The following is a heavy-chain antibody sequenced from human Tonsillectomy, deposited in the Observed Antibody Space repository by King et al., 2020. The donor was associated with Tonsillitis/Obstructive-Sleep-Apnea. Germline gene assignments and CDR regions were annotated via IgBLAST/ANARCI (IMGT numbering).Heavy chain of an antibody. CDR2: INTNTGNP. D-gene: IGHD6-6*01. Sequence: QLVQSGSELKKPGASVKVSCKASGYTFTSYAMNWVRQAPGQGLEWMGWINTNTGNPTYAQGFTGRFVFSLDTSVRTAYLQISSLKAKDTAGSYCARGPLVNIAALYLNYWGQGTLVTVSS. CDR1: GYTFTSYA. J-gene: IGHJ4*02. V-gene: IGHV7-4-1*02. CDR3: ARGPLVNIAALYLNY.